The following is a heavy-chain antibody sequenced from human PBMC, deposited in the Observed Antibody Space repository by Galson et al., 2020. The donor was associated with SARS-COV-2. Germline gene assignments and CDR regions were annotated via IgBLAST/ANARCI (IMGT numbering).Heavy chain of an antibody. V-gene: IGHV4-30-4*07. CDR2: IYYSGST. CDR1: GGSINRGGYS. CDR3: ARVLFLNYDSSGYYYNWYFDL. J-gene: IGHJ2*01. D-gene: IGHD3-22*01. Sequence: SETLSLTCAVSGGSINRGGYSWSWIRQPPGKGLEWIGYIYYSGSTYYNPSLKSRVTISVDTSKNQFSLKLSSVTAADTAVYYCARVLFLNYDSSGYYYNWYFDLWGRGTLVTVSS.